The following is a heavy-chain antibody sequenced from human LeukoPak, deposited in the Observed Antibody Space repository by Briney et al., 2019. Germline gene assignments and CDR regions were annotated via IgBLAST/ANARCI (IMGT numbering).Heavy chain of an antibody. V-gene: IGHV4-31*03. D-gene: IGHD3-3*01. J-gene: IGHJ6*03. CDR3: ARVGRGSGYSRYYYYYYMDV. Sequence: KPSETLSLTCTVSGGSISSGGYYWSWIRQHPGKGLEWIGYIYYSGSTYYNPSLKSRVTISVDTSKNQFSLKLSSVTAAGTAVYYCARVGRGSGYSRYYYYYYMDVWGKGTTVTVSS. CDR1: GGSISSGGYY. CDR2: IYYSGST.